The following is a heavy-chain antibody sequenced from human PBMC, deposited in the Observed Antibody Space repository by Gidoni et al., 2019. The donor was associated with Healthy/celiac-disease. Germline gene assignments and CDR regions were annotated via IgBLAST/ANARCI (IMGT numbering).Heavy chain of an antibody. CDR3: ARGSHFTYYDFWSANNGFDP. CDR1: GGSFSGYY. V-gene: IGHV4-34*01. D-gene: IGHD3-3*01. CDR2: INHSGST. Sequence: QVQLQQWGAGLLKPSETLSLTCAVYGGSFSGYYWSWSRQPPGKGLEWIWEINHSGSTNYNPSLKSRVTISVDTSKNQFSLKLSSVTAADTAVYYCARGSHFTYYDFWSANNGFDPWGQGTLVTVSS. J-gene: IGHJ5*02.